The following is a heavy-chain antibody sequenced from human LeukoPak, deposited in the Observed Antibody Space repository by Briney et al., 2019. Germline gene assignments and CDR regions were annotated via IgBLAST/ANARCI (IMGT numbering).Heavy chain of an antibody. V-gene: IGHV3-23*01. D-gene: IGHD3-10*01. CDR1: GFTFDDYA. J-gene: IGHJ4*02. Sequence: GGSLRLSCAASGFTFDDYAMHWVRQAPGKGLEWVSAISGSGGSTYYADSVKGRFTISRDNSKNTLYLQMNSLRAEDTAVYYCATHNMVRADWGQGTLVTVSS. CDR2: ISGSGGST. CDR3: ATHNMVRAD.